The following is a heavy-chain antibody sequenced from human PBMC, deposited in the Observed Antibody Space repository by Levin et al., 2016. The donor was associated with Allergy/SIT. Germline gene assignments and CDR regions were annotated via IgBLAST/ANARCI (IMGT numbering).Heavy chain of an antibody. D-gene: IGHD3-22*01. CDR3: ARVYYYDNSGYLDY. Sequence: GESLKISCKGSGYSFTSHWIGWVRQMPGKGLEWMGLIYPGDSDTRYSPSFQGQVTISADKSISTAYLQWSSLKASDSAMYYCARVYYYDNSGYLDYWGQGSLVTVSS. V-gene: IGHV5-51*01. CDR2: IYPGDSDT. J-gene: IGHJ4*02. CDR1: GYSFTSHW.